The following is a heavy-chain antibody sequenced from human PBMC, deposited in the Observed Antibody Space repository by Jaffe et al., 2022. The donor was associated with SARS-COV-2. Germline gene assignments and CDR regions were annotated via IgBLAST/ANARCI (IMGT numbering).Heavy chain of an antibody. CDR3: ARGGQGWGGWFDP. CDR1: GGSISSYY. D-gene: IGHD3-16*01. J-gene: IGHJ5*02. CDR2: IYYSGST. V-gene: IGHV4-59*01. Sequence: QVQLQESGPGLVKPSETLSLTCTVSGGSISSYYWSWIRQPPGKGLEWIGYIYYSGSTNYNPSLKSRVTISVDTSKNQFSLKLSSVTAADTAVYYCARGGQGWGGWFDPWGQGTLVTVSS.